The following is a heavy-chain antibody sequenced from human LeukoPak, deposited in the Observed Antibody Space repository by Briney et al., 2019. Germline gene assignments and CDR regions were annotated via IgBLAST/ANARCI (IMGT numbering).Heavy chain of an antibody. V-gene: IGHV7-4-1*04. CDR3: AREVITYYYYYGMDV. D-gene: IGHD3-22*01. J-gene: IGHJ6*02. Sequence: GASVKVSCKASGYTFTSYAMNWVRQAPGQGLEWMGWINTNTGNPTYAQGFTGRFVFSLDTSVSMAYLQISSLKAEDTAVYYCAREVITYYYYYGMDVWGQGTTVTVSS. CDR1: GYTFTSYA. CDR2: INTNTGNP.